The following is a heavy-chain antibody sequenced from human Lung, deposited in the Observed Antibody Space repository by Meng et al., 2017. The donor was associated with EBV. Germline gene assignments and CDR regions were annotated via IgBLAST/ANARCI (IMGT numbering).Heavy chain of an antibody. V-gene: IGHV4-4*02. D-gene: IGHD1-1*01. CDR1: GDSISSDIW. Sequence: VPLQGSGPGLVKPSGTLSLTCTVSGDSISSDIWWSWVRQPPGKGLEWIGEVYHRGDTNYNPSLRSRVVISVDRSKNQFSLNLSSVTAADTAVYYCGRDQGRQLINHWGQGTLVTVSS. J-gene: IGHJ4*02. CDR3: GRDQGRQLINH. CDR2: VYHRGDT.